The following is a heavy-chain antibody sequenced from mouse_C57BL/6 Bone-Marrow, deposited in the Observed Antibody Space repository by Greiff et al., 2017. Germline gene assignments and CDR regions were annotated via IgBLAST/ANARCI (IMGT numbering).Heavy chain of an antibody. CDR2: ISYDGSN. J-gene: IGHJ4*01. CDR1: GYSITSGYY. D-gene: IGHD6-1*01. V-gene: IGHV3-6*01. Sequence: VQLKESGPGLVKPSQSLSLTCSVTGYSITSGYYWNWIRQFPGNKLEWMGYISYDGSNNYNPSLKNRISITRDTSKNQSFLKLNSVTTEDTATYYCARGKTPSYWGQGTSVTDSS. CDR3: ARGKTPSY.